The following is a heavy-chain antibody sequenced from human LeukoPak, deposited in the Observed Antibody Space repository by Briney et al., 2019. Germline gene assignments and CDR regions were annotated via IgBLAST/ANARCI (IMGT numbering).Heavy chain of an antibody. CDR2: ISSSSSTI. D-gene: IGHD3-3*01. V-gene: IGHV3-48*01. Sequence: PGGSLRLSCAASGFTFSSYSMNWVRQAPGKGLEWVSYISSSSSTIYYADSVKGRFTISRDNAKNSLYLQMNSLRAEDTAVYYCVRYYDFWSGYYREHNYFDYWGQGTLVTVSS. J-gene: IGHJ4*02. CDR3: VRYYDFWSGYYREHNYFDY. CDR1: GFTFSSYS.